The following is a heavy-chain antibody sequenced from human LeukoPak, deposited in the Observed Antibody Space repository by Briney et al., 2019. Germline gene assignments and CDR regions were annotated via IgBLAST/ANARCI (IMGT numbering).Heavy chain of an antibody. J-gene: IGHJ3*02. V-gene: IGHV3-48*01. CDR1: GFAFSSYS. D-gene: IGHD6-6*01. CDR2: ISSSSSTI. CDR3: ARDLTSSSSRAFDI. Sequence: GGSLRLSCAASGFAFSSYSMNWVGRPPAKGRPWVSSISSSSSTIYYADSVKGRFTISRDKSKNSLYLQMNSLRAEDTAVYYCARDLTSSSSRAFDIWGQGTMVTVSS.